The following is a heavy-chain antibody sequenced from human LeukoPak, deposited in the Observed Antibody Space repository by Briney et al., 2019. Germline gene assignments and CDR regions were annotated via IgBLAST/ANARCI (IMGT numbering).Heavy chain of an antibody. J-gene: IGHJ5*02. CDR1: GGSISSSSYY. Sequence: SETLSLTCTVSGGSISSSSYYWGWIRQPPGKGLEWIGRIYYSGSTYYHPSLKSRVTMSVATSKNRFSLKLNSVTAADTAVYYCGREAPVVTAFSSWFDPWGRGALVTVSS. D-gene: IGHD2-21*02. CDR2: IYYSGST. V-gene: IGHV4-39*02. CDR3: GREAPVVTAFSSWFDP.